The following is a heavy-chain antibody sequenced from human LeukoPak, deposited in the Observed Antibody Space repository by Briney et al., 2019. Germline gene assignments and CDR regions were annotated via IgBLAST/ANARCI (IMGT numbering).Heavy chain of an antibody. J-gene: IGHJ4*02. D-gene: IGHD3-22*01. CDR1: GYTFTGYY. CDR2: INPSVGST. CDR3: ARAYYYDTSGYYPGGDY. Sequence: ASVKVSCKASGYTFTGYYMYWVRQAPGQGLEWMGLINPSVGSTIYAQKFQGRVTLTRDTSTSTVYMELSSLRSEDTAVYYCARAYYYDTSGYYPGGDYWGQGTLVTVSS. V-gene: IGHV1-46*01.